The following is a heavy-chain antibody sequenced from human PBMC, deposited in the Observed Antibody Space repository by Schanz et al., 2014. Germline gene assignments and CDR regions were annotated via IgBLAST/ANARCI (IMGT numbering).Heavy chain of an antibody. D-gene: IGHD4-17*01. CDR1: GYTFISYG. CDR2: INPSGGST. CDR3: ARGYGDSPTDF. J-gene: IGHJ4*02. V-gene: IGHV1-46*01. Sequence: QVQLVQSGAEVKKPGASVKVSCKASGYTFISYGISWVRQAPGQGLEWMGMINPSGGSTTYAQKFQGRVTMTRDTSTSTVYMELSSLRSEDTAVYYCARGYGDSPTDFWGQGTLVIVSS.